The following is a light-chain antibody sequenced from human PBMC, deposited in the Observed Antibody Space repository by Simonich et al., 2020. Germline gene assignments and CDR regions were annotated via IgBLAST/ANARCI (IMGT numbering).Light chain of an antibody. CDR3: SSYTSSSTVV. CDR1: SGHSSYA. CDR2: LNSDGSH. J-gene: IGLJ2*01. Sequence: QLVLTQSPSASASLGASVKLTCTLSSGHSSYAIAWHQQQPEKGPRYLMKLNSDGSHSKGDGIPDRFSGSSSGAERYHTISGLQAEDEADYYCSSYTSSSTVVFGGGTKLTVL. V-gene: IGLV4-69*01.